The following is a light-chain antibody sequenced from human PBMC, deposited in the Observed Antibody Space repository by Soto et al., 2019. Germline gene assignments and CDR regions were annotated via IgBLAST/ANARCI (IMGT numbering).Light chain of an antibody. CDR2: GAS. V-gene: IGKV1-5*01. J-gene: IGKJ1*01. Sequence: DIQMTQSPSTLSASVGDRVTITCRASQTITTWLAWYQQKPGKAPKLLIHGASSLESGVPSRFSGSGSGTEFTLTINSLQPDDFATYCCQQSYSPPRTFGQGTKVDIK. CDR3: QQSYSPPRT. CDR1: QTITTW.